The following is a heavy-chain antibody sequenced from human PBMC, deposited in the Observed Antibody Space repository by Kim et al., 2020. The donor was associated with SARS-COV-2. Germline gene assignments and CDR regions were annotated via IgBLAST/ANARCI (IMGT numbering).Heavy chain of an antibody. Sequence: AQKFQGRVTMTRDTSISTAYMELSRLRSDDTAVYYCARDKAAAGRGWFDPWGQGTLVTVSS. CDR3: ARDKAAAGRGWFDP. D-gene: IGHD6-13*01. J-gene: IGHJ5*02. V-gene: IGHV1-2*02.